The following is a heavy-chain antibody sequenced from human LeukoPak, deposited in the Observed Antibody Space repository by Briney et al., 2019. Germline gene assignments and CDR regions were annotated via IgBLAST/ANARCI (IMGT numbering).Heavy chain of an antibody. CDR3: ARLRFSSWYYFDY. V-gene: IGHV4-4*02. D-gene: IGHD6-13*01. Sequence: PSETLSLTCAVSGASISSSNWWSWVRQPPGRGLEWMGEIYHSGTTNYNLSLKSRVTISVDKSKNQFSLNLSSVTAADTAVYYCARLRFSSWYYFDYWGQGTLVPVSS. J-gene: IGHJ4*02. CDR2: IYHSGTT. CDR1: GASISSSNW.